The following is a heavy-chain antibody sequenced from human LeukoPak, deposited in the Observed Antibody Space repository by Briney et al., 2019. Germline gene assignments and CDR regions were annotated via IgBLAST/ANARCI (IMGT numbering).Heavy chain of an antibody. J-gene: IGHJ3*02. CDR1: GFTFSDYA. Sequence: GSLRLSCAASGFTFSDYAIHWVRQAPGKGLEWVSVIYSGGSTYYADSVKGRFTISRDNSKNTLYLQMNSLRAEDTAVYYCARDNSYDAFDIWGQGTMVTVSS. CDR2: IYSGGST. V-gene: IGHV3-53*01. CDR3: ARDNSYDAFDI. D-gene: IGHD2-21*01.